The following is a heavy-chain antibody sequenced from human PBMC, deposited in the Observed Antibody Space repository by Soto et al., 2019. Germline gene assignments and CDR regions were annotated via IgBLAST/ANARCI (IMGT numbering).Heavy chain of an antibody. Sequence: GGSLRLSCAASGFTFSSYGMSWVRQAPGKGLEWVSSTSGNGGSTYYADSVKGRFTISRDNAKNTLYLQMNSLRAEDTAVYYCARDRTAAAADYWGQGALVTVSS. CDR1: GFTFSSYG. J-gene: IGHJ4*02. CDR3: ARDRTAAAADY. CDR2: TSGNGGST. V-gene: IGHV3-23*01. D-gene: IGHD6-13*01.